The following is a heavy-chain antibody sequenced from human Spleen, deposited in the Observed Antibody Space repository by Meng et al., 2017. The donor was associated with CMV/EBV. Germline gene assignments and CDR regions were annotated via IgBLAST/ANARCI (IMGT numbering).Heavy chain of an antibody. D-gene: IGHD3-22*01. CDR1: GFTFSSFW. Sequence: GESLKISCAASGFTFSSFWMTWVRQAPGKGLKWVAYIKQDGSENYYVDSVKGRFTISRDNAKNSLYLQMNSLRAEDTAVYYCARSLFDSNDPFDYWGQGAVVTVSS. V-gene: IGHV3-7*01. CDR3: ARSLFDSNDPFDY. CDR2: IKQDGSEN. J-gene: IGHJ4*02.